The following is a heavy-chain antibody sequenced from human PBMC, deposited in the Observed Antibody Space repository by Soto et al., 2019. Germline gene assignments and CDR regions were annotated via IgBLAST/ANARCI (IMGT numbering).Heavy chain of an antibody. CDR2: IRGTDGST. J-gene: IGHJ4*02. Sequence: LSCAASGFTFSSYAMTWVRQAPGKGLEWVSIIRGTDGSTYYADSMKGRFTISKDNSKNTLYLQMNSLRPEDTALYFCVKGGWLDYWGQGTLVTVSS. CDR1: GFTFSSYA. CDR3: VKGGWLDY. D-gene: IGHD6-19*01. V-gene: IGHV3-23*01.